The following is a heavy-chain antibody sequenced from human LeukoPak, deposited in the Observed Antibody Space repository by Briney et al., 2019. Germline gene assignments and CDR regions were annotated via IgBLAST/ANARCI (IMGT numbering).Heavy chain of an antibody. CDR3: AGDPYGEAGWFDP. V-gene: IGHV1-2*02. Sequence: ASVKVSCKASGYTFTGYYMHWVRQAPGQGLEWMGWINPNSGGTNYAQKFQGRVTMTRDTSISTAYMELSRLRSDDTAVYYCAGDPYGEAGWFDPWGQGTLVTVSS. CDR2: INPNSGGT. D-gene: IGHD4-17*01. J-gene: IGHJ5*02. CDR1: GYTFTGYY.